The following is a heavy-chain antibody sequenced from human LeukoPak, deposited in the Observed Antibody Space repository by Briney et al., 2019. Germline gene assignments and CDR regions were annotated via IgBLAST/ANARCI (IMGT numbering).Heavy chain of an antibody. CDR1: GGSISSGDYY. V-gene: IGHV4-30-4*08. CDR3: ARAKGVGVLG. J-gene: IGHJ4*02. D-gene: IGHD1-26*01. CDR2: IYYSGST. Sequence: SETLSLTCTVSGGSISSGDYYWSWIRQPPGKGLGWIGCIYYSGSTYYNPSLKSRVTISVDTSKNQFSLKLSSVTAADTAVYYCARAKGVGVLGWGQGTLVTVSS.